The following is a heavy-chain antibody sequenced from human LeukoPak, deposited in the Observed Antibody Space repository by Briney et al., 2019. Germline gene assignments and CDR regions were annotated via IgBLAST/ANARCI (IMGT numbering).Heavy chain of an antibody. CDR1: GFTFSSYE. J-gene: IGHJ5*02. Sequence: GGSLRLSCAASGFTFSSYEMNWVRQAPGKGLEWVSYISSSGSTIYYADSVKGRFTISRDNAKNSLYLQMNSLRAEDTAVYYCARGGYQWELPPAKNWFAPWGQETLVTASS. D-gene: IGHD1-26*01. CDR2: ISSSGSTI. CDR3: ARGGYQWELPPAKNWFAP. V-gene: IGHV3-48*03.